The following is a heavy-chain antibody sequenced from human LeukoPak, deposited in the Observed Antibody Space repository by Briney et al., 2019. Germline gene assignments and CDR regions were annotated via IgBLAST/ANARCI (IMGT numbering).Heavy chain of an antibody. V-gene: IGHV3-53*01. CDR3: ARAKPKNMVRGLIMRRESRYYFDY. CDR1: GFTFSSYE. J-gene: IGHJ4*02. D-gene: IGHD3-10*01. CDR2: IYSGGST. Sequence: GGSLRLSCAASGFTFSSYEMNWVRQAPGKGLEWVSVIYSGGSTYCADSVKGRFTISRDNSKSTLYIQMNSLRAEDTAVYYCARAKPKNMVRGLIMRRESRYYFDYWGQGTLVTVSS.